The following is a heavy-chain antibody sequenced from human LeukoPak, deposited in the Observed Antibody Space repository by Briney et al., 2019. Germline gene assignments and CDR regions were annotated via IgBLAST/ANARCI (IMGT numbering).Heavy chain of an antibody. V-gene: IGHV3-66*01. CDR3: ARDLTSYAYVWVY. J-gene: IGHJ4*02. D-gene: IGHD3-16*01. CDR1: GFTVISNY. Sequence: GGSLRLSCAASGFTVISNYMSWVRQAPGKGLEWVSLIYSDGSTYYADSVKGRFTISRDTSKNTLYLQMNNLRGEHTAVYYCARDLTSYAYVWVYWGQGTLVTVSS. CDR2: IYSDGST.